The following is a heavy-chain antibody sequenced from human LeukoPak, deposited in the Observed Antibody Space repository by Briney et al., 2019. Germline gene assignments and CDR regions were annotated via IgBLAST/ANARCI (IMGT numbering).Heavy chain of an antibody. J-gene: IGHJ4*02. V-gene: IGHV3-7*01. D-gene: IGHD3-10*01. Sequence: GGSLRLSCAASGFTLSSYWMSWVRQAPGKGLEWVANIKQDGSEKYYVGSVKGRFTFSRDNAKNSLYLQMNSLRAEDTAVYYCASQLTMVPGVKEYYFDYWGQGTLVTVSS. CDR1: GFTLSSYW. CDR2: IKQDGSEK. CDR3: ASQLTMVPGVKEYYFDY.